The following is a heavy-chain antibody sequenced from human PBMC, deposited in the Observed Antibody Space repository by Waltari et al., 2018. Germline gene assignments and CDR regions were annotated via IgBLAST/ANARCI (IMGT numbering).Heavy chain of an antibody. V-gene: IGHV1-58*02. Sequence: QMQLVQSGPEVKKPGTSVKVSCKASGFTFTSSAMQLVRQARGQRLEWIGWIVVGSGNTNYAQKFQERVTITRDMSTSTAYMELSSLRSEDTAVYYCAAVGPYSGSYPRPYDAFDIWGQGTMVTVSS. D-gene: IGHD1-26*01. J-gene: IGHJ3*02. CDR3: AAVGPYSGSYPRPYDAFDI. CDR2: IVVGSGNT. CDR1: GFTFTSSA.